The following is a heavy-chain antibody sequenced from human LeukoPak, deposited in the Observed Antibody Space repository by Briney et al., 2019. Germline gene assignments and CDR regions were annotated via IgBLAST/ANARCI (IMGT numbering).Heavy chain of an antibody. Sequence: SETLSLTCTVSGVSISSYYWSWIRQPPGKGLEWIGYIFYSGNTIYNPSLKSRVTISVDTSKNHFSLRLRCVTAAVTAVYYCARLAAISGSDYPDDWGQGTLVTVSS. V-gene: IGHV4-59*08. CDR1: GVSISSYY. CDR3: ARLAAISGSDYPDD. D-gene: IGHD1-26*01. J-gene: IGHJ4*02. CDR2: IFYSGNT.